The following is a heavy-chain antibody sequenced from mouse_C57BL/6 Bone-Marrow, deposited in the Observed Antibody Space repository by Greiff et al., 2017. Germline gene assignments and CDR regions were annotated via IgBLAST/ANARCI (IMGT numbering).Heavy chain of an antibody. CDR2: IWRGGST. D-gene: IGHD2-5*01. CDR1: GFSLTSYG. V-gene: IGHV2-5*01. CDR3: AKNRGSYYSNYGFAY. J-gene: IGHJ3*01. Sequence: VQLQQSGPGLVQPSQSLSITCTVSGFSLTSYGVHWVRQSPGKGLEWLGVIWRGGSTDYNAAFMSRLSITKDNSKSQVFFKMNSLQADDTAIYYCAKNRGSYYSNYGFAYWGQGTLVTVSA.